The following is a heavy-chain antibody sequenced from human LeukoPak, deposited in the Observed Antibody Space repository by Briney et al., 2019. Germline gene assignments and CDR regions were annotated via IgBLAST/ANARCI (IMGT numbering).Heavy chain of an antibody. V-gene: IGHV4-39*07. CDR2: IYYSGST. CDR3: ARGIITGTTFTFHYYYYMDV. CDR1: GGSISSSSYY. J-gene: IGHJ6*03. Sequence: SETLSLTCTVSGGSISSSSYYWGWIRQPPGKGLEWIGSIYYSGSTYYNPSLKSRVTISVDTSKNQFSLKLSSVTAADTAVYYCARGIITGTTFTFHYYYYMDVWGKGTTVTVSS. D-gene: IGHD1-20*01.